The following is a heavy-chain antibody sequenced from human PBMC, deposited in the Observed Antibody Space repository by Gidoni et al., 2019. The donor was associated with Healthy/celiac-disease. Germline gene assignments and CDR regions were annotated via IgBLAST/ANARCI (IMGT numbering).Heavy chain of an antibody. Sequence: QVQLQQSGPGLVKPSQTLSLTCAISGARVSSHSAAWHWIRQSPSRGLEWLGRTYHRSKWYNDYAVSVKSRITINPDTSKNQFSLQLNSVTPEEKAVYYCARANYGGPQGFDYWGQGTLVTVSS. D-gene: IGHD4-17*01. V-gene: IGHV6-1*01. CDR3: ARANYGGPQGFDY. CDR2: TYHRSKWYN. J-gene: IGHJ4*02. CDR1: GARVSSHSAA.